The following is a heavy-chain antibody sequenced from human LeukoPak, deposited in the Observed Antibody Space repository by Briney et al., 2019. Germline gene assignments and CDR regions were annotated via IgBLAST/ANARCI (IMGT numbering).Heavy chain of an antibody. CDR1: GGSISSISYY. J-gene: IGHJ4*02. Sequence: SETLSLTCTVSGGSISSISYYWGWIRQPPGKGLEWIVSMYYSGSTYNNPSLKSRVTISVDTSKNQFSLKLSSVTAADTAVYYCARESVDFIVNLYYFDYWGQGTLVTVSS. V-gene: IGHV4-39*07. CDR3: ARESVDFIVNLYYFDY. D-gene: IGHD2/OR15-2a*01. CDR2: MYYSGST.